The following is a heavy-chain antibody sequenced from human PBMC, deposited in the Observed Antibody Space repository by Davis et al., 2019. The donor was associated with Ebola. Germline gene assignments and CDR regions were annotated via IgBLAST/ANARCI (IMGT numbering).Heavy chain of an antibody. V-gene: IGHV4-34*01. CDR1: GGSFSGYY. J-gene: IGHJ4*02. Sequence: MPSETLSLTCAVYGGSFSGYYWSWIRQPPGKGLEWIGEINHSGSTNYNPSLKSRVTISVDTSKNQFSLKLSSVTAADTAVYYCARGLTYYYDSSGYYWGQGTLVTVSS. CDR2: INHSGST. CDR3: ARGLTYYYDSSGYY. D-gene: IGHD3-22*01.